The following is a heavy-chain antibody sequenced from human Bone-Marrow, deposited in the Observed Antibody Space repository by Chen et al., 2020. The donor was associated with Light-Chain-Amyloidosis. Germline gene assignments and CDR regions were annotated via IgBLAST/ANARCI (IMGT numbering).Heavy chain of an antibody. D-gene: IGHD2-2*01. CDR2: ISYDGSNK. J-gene: IGHJ6*02. CDR1: GFTFSSYG. Sequence: QVQLVESGGGVVQPGRSLRLSCAASGFTFSSYGMHWVRQAPGKGLEWVAVISYDGSNKYYADSVKGRFTISRDNSKNTLYLQMNSLRAEDTAVYYCAKDMGYCSSTSCDEDYYYYGMDVWGQGTTVTVSS. CDR3: AKDMGYCSSTSCDEDYYYYGMDV. V-gene: IGHV3-30*18.